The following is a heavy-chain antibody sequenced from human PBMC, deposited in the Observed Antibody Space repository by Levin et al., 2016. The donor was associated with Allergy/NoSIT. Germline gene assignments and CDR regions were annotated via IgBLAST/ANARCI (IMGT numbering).Heavy chain of an antibody. Sequence: GGSLRLSCKGSGYSFTSYWIGWVRQMPGKGLEWMGIIYPGDSDTRYSPSFQGQVTISADKSISTAYLQWSSLKASDTAMYYCARLNTAMDDDYYYYYMDVWGKGTTVTVSS. CDR3: ARLNTAMDDDYYYYYMDV. J-gene: IGHJ6*03. V-gene: IGHV5-51*01. D-gene: IGHD5-18*01. CDR2: IYPGDSDT. CDR1: GYSFTSYW.